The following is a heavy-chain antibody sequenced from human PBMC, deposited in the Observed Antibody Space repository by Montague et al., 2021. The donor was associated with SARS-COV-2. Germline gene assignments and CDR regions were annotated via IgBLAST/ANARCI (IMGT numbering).Heavy chain of an antibody. J-gene: IGHJ4*02. D-gene: IGHD1-1*01. Sequence: CAISGDSVSSNSAAWNWIRQSPSGGLEWLGRTYYRSKWYTDYAPSVKTRITITPDTSNNQLSLHLNSVTPGDTAVYYCAREGTVPGPRGIYFDDWGLGTLVTVSS. CDR1: GDSVSSNSAA. CDR3: AREGTVPGPRGIYFDD. V-gene: IGHV6-1*01. CDR2: TYYRSKWYT.